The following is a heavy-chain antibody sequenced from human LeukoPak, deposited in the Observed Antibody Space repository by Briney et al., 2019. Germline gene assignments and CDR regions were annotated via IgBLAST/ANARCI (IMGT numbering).Heavy chain of an antibody. J-gene: IGHJ3*02. CDR2: IRSKANSYAT. Sequence: GGSLRLSCAASGFTFSGSAMHWVRQASGKGLEWVGRIRSKANSYATAYAASVKGRFTISRDDSRNTAYLQMNSLKTEDTAVYYCTRGLPYYYDSSGYPLDAFDIWGQGTMVTVSS. V-gene: IGHV3-73*01. CDR3: TRGLPYYYDSSGYPLDAFDI. D-gene: IGHD3-22*01. CDR1: GFTFSGSA.